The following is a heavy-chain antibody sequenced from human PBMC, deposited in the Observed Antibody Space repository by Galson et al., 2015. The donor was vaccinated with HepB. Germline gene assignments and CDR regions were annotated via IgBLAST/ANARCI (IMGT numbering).Heavy chain of an antibody. D-gene: IGHD6-13*01. CDR1: GYTFTSYG. CDR3: ARDCSSWYYYYYGMDV. V-gene: IGHV1-18*01. J-gene: IGHJ6*02. CDR2: ISAYNGNT. Sequence: SVKVSCKASGYTFTSYGISWVRQAPGQGLEWMGWISAYNGNTNYAQKLQGRVTMTTDTSTSTAYMELRSLRSDDTAVYYCARDCSSWYYYYYGMDVWGQGTTVTVSS.